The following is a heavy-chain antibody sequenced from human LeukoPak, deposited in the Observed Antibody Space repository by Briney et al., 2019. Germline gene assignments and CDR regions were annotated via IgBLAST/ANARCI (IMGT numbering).Heavy chain of an antibody. CDR2: IHTSGTT. CDR3: ARHQLQLSPFDY. J-gene: IGHJ4*02. Sequence: SETLSLTCSVSGGXMSDYYWSFIRQSAGTGLEWLGRIHTSGTTWYNPSLKSRVTISVDTSKNQFSLKLSSVTAADTAVYYCARHQLQLSPFDYWGQGTLVTVSS. V-gene: IGHV4-4*07. D-gene: IGHD2-2*01. CDR1: GGXMSDYY.